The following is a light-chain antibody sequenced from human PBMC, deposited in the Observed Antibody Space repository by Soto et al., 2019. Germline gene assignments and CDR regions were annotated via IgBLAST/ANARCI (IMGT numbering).Light chain of an antibody. J-gene: IGLJ1*01. CDR2: EGS. CDR3: CSYAGSSTYV. CDR1: SSDVGSYHL. V-gene: IGLV2-23*01. Sequence: QSALAQPASVSGSPGQSITISCTGTSSDVGSYHLVSWYQQHPGKAPKLMIYEGSKRPSGVSNRFSGSKSGKTASLTISGLQAADEADYYCCSYAGSSTYVFGTGTKVTVL.